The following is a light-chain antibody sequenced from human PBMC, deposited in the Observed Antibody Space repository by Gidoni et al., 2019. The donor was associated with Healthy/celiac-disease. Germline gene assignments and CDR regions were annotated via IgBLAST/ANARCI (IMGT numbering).Light chain of an antibody. CDR3: CSYAGSYTWV. Sequence: QSALTQPRSVSGSPGQSVTISCTVTTSDVGVYNYVSWYQHYPGKAPKLMLYDFTQRHSGVPERFSGSKSGNTASLTISGLQAEDEADYYCCSYAGSYTWVFGGGTKLTVL. V-gene: IGLV2-11*01. CDR1: TSDVGVYNY. CDR2: DFT. J-gene: IGLJ3*02.